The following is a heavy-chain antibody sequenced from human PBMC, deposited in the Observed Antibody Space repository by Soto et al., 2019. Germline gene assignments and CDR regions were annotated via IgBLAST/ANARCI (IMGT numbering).Heavy chain of an antibody. Sequence: ESLKISCKASGYTFSNYRIAWVRQRPGRGLEWIGFIYPADSSATYSPSFPGHVIMSVDRSIKTAFLQWNSLEASDTAIYYCARHSSTSVRAPLEFWGPGTLVTVSS. D-gene: IGHD2-2*01. J-gene: IGHJ4*02. CDR3: ARHSSTSVRAPLEF. V-gene: IGHV5-51*01. CDR2: IYPADSSA. CDR1: GYTFSNYR.